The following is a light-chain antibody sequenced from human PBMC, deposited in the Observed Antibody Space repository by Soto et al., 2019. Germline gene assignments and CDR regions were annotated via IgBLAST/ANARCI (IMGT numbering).Light chain of an antibody. V-gene: IGLV2-11*01. CDR3: CSYAGSYTPSWV. J-gene: IGLJ3*02. CDR2: DVS. Sequence: QSVLTQPASVSGSPGQSITIPCTGTASDVGGYKYVSWYQQHPGKAPKLMIYDVSKRPSGVPDRFSGSKSGNTASLTISGLQAEDEADYYCCSYAGSYTPSWVFGGGTKLTVL. CDR1: ASDVGGYKY.